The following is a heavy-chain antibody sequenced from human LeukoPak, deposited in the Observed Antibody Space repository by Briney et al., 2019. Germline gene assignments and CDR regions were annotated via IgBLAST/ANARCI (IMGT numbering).Heavy chain of an antibody. CDR1: GYTFTSYG. Sequence: ASVKVSCEASGYTFTSYGISWVRQAPGQGLEWMGWISAYNGNTNYAQKLQGRVTMTTDTSTSTAYMELSSLRSEDTAVYYCARAGSSSRPPYYYYYGMDVWGQGTTVTVSS. V-gene: IGHV1-18*01. CDR3: ARAGSSSRPPYYYYYGMDV. D-gene: IGHD6-13*01. CDR2: ISAYNGNT. J-gene: IGHJ6*02.